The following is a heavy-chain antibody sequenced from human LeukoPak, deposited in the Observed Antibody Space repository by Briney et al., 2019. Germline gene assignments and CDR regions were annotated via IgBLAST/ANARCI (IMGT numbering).Heavy chain of an antibody. CDR1: GFAFSSYS. Sequence: GGSLRLSCAASGFAFSSYSLNRVRQTPEKGLEWVSSISSSSTYIYYADSVKGRFTISRDNARNSLYLQMNSLRAEDTAVYYCARSGPSRGYAILTGFDYWGQGTLVTVSS. CDR3: ARSGPSRGYAILTGFDY. D-gene: IGHD7-27*01. CDR2: ISSSSTYI. J-gene: IGHJ4*02. V-gene: IGHV3-21*01.